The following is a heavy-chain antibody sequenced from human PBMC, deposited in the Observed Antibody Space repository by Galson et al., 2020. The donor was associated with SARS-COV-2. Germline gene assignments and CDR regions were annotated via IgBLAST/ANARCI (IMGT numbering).Heavy chain of an antibody. J-gene: IGHJ4*02. CDR3: ARDGQTSSGWAFDY. CDR1: GFTFSSHA. Sequence: WGSLRLSCAASGFTFSSHAMHWVRQAPGKGLEWVAQIFFDGSDKYDGDSVKGRFTISRDSSKNTVYMQMNNLRADDTAVYYCARDGQTSSGWAFDYWGQGTLVTVSS. V-gene: IGHV3-33*08. CDR2: IFFDGSDK. D-gene: IGHD6-19*01.